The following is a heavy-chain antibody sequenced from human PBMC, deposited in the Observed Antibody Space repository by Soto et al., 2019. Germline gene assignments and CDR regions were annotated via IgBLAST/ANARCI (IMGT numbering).Heavy chain of an antibody. J-gene: IGHJ4*02. V-gene: IGHV6-1*01. CDR2: TYYRSKWKN. Sequence: SQTLALPGGICGGSVCSNRSAWNFVRQSPSRGLEWLGRTYYRSKWKNDYALSVNSRITINPDTSKNQFSLQSNSVTPEDTAVYYCVRGVDSSFDYWGQGTLVTVPS. CDR3: VRGVDSSFDY. CDR1: GGSVCSNRSA. D-gene: IGHD6-13*01.